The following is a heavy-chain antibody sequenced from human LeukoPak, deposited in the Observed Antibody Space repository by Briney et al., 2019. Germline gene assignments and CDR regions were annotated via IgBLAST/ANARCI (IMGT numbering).Heavy chain of an antibody. CDR2: INHSGST. CDR3: AGGRRSSLHRHFDY. CDR1: GGSFSGYY. V-gene: IGHV4-34*01. Sequence: PSETLSLTCAVYGGSFSGYYWSWIRQPPGKGLEWIGEINHSGSTNYNPSLKSRVTISVDTSKNQFSLKLSSVTAADTAVYYCAGGRRSSLHRHFDYWGQGTLVTVSS. D-gene: IGHD6-6*01. J-gene: IGHJ4*02.